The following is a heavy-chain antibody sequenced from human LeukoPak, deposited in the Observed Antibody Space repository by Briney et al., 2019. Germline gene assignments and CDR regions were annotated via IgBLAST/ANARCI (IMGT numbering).Heavy chain of an antibody. J-gene: IGHJ4*02. CDR1: GFTFSSYW. V-gene: IGHV3-7*01. CDR2: IKQDGSEK. Sequence: PGGSLRLSCAASGFTFSSYWMSWVRQAPGKGLEWVANIKQDGSEKYYVDSVKGRFTISRDNAKNSLYLQMNSLRAEDTAVYYCARGSSGSGYYYYFDYWGQGTLVTVSS. D-gene: IGHD3-22*01. CDR3: ARGSSGSGYYYYFDY.